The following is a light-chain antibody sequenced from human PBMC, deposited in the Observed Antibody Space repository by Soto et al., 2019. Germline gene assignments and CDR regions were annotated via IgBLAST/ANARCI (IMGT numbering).Light chain of an antibody. V-gene: IGKV1-5*01. CDR1: QTISSW. J-gene: IGKJ5*01. Sequence: DIQMTQSPSTLSASVDDRVAITCRASQTISSWLAWYQQKPGKAPKLLIYDASSLESGVPSRFSGSGSGTEFTLTISSLQPDDFATYYCQQYNSYPIAFGQGTRLEIK. CDR2: DAS. CDR3: QQYNSYPIA.